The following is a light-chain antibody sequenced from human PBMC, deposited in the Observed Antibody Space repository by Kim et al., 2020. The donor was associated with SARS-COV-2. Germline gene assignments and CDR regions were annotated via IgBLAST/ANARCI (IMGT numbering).Light chain of an antibody. J-gene: IGKJ2*01. CDR1: QSVGSRY. CDR3: QPYGNSPRT. V-gene: IGKV3-20*01. Sequence: PGERATLSCRASQSVGSRYLAWYQHKPGQSPRLVIYAASSTATGIPDRFSGSASGPDITLTVSRLEPEDFAVYYCQPYGNSPRTFGQGTKLE. CDR2: AAS.